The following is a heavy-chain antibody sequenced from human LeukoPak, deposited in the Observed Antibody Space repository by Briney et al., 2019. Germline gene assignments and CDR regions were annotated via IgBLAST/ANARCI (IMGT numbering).Heavy chain of an antibody. J-gene: IGHJ6*03. CDR2: INDNGRI. CDR1: GGSFSNYY. CDR3: ARRWNYGRNYYIDV. V-gene: IGHV4-34*01. Sequence: SETLSLTCAVYGGSFSNYYWSWLRQTPGKGMEWIGEINDNGRINYNPSLMSRVTISVDMSKNQFSLRLTSVTATDTAVYYCARRWNYGRNYYIDVWGKGATVSVSS. D-gene: IGHD1-7*01.